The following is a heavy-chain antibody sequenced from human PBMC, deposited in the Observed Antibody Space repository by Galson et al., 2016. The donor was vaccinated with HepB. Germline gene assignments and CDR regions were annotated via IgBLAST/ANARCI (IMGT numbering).Heavy chain of an antibody. J-gene: IGHJ3*02. CDR3: AKDRRYNWNYGSAFDI. D-gene: IGHD1-7*01. CDR1: GFTFSTYA. Sequence: SLRLSCAASGFTFSTYAMNWVRQAPGKGLEWVSVISFSGDTIYYTDSVEGRFTISRDNSKKTLYLQMNSLRVEDTAVYYCAKDRRYNWNYGSAFDIWGQGTMVTVS. CDR2: ISFSGDTI. V-gene: IGHV3-23*01.